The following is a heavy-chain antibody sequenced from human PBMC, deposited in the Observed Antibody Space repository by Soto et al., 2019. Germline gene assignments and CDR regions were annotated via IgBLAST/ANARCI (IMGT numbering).Heavy chain of an antibody. CDR3: ARGDSGDPFGYCDY. Sequence: QVQLVESGGGVVQPGRSLRLSCAVSGFRFNSFAMHWVRQAPGKGLEWVAVISFDGSSKYYADSVKGRFTISRDNSRNTLALQMNSLRGDDTAVYYCARGDSGDPFGYCDYWGQGTLVTVSS. V-gene: IGHV3-30-3*01. CDR1: GFRFNSFA. CDR2: ISFDGSSK. J-gene: IGHJ4*02. D-gene: IGHD2-21*01.